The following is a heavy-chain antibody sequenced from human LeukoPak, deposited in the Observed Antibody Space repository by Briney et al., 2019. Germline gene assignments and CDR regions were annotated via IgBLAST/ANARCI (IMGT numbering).Heavy chain of an antibody. Sequence: SETLSLTCAVYGGSFSGYYWSWIRQPPGKGLEWIGEINQSGTTNYNPSLKSRVTISVDTSKNQFSLNLNSLTAADTAVYSCARGRWSGTTSTPFDYWGQGTLATVSS. CDR2: INQSGTT. CDR3: ARGRWSGTTSTPFDY. V-gene: IGHV4-34*01. J-gene: IGHJ4*02. D-gene: IGHD1-7*01. CDR1: GGSFSGYY.